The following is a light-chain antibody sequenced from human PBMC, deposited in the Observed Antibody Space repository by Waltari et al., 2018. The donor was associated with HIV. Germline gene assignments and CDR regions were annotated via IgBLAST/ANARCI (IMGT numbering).Light chain of an antibody. Sequence: EIVLTQSPATLSLSPGEGAVLSCRASQSVSNSYVAWYQQKVGQAPSLLIYGASCRAIGIPDRFSGSGSGTDFTLTISGLEPEDFAVYYCQQYGSSPITFGQGTRLEIK. CDR3: QQYGSSPIT. CDR1: QSVSNSY. V-gene: IGKV3-20*01. J-gene: IGKJ5*01. CDR2: GAS.